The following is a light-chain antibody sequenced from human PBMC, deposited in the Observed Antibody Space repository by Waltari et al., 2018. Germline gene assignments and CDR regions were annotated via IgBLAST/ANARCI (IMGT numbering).Light chain of an antibody. CDR2: GNN. J-gene: IGLJ2*01. Sequence: QSVLTQPPSASGPPGQRVTISCSASTSNIGPGTYVPWYQHLPGTAPKLLIYGNNNRPSGVPDRFSGSKSGTSASLAITGLQADDEADYFCQSFDNMLSGGVVFGGGTKLAVL. CDR1: TSNIGPGTY. V-gene: IGLV1-40*01. CDR3: QSFDNMLSGGVV.